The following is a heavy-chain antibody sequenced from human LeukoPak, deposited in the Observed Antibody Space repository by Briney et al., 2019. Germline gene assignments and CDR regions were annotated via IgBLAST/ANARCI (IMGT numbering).Heavy chain of an antibody. CDR1: EFSVGSNY. Sequence: GGSLRLSCAASEFSVGSNYMTWVRQAPGKGLEWVSLIYSGGSTYYADSVKGRFTISRDNSKNTLYLQMNSLRAEDTAVYYCATSIAVGSSRDYMDVWGKGTTVTISS. CDR3: ATSIAVGSSRDYMDV. J-gene: IGHJ6*03. V-gene: IGHV3-66*01. D-gene: IGHD6-19*01. CDR2: IYSGGST.